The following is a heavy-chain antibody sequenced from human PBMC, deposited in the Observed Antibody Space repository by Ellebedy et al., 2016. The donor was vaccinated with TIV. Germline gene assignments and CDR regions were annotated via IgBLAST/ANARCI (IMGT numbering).Heavy chain of an antibody. Sequence: AASAKVSCKASAGTLISYGINWVRQAPGQGLEWMGGINPILGTANYAQKFQGRVTITADESTSTAYMELSSLRSEDTAMYYCARARYYDILTGYYYYYYYGMDVWGQGTTVTVSS. D-gene: IGHD3-9*01. CDR3: ARARYYDILTGYYYYYYYGMDV. J-gene: IGHJ6*02. CDR1: AGTLISYG. CDR2: INPILGTA. V-gene: IGHV1-69*13.